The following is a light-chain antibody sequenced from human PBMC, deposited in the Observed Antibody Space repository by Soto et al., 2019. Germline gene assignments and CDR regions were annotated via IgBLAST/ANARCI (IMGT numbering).Light chain of an antibody. J-gene: IGLJ2*01. Sequence: QSALTQPPSVSGAPRQRVTISCTGSSSNIGAGYDVHWYQQLPGTAPKLLIYGNSNRPSGVPDRFSGSKSGTSASLAITGLQAEDEADYYCQSYDSSLSRVFGGGTKLTVL. V-gene: IGLV1-40*01. CDR2: GNS. CDR1: SSNIGAGYD. CDR3: QSYDSSLSRV.